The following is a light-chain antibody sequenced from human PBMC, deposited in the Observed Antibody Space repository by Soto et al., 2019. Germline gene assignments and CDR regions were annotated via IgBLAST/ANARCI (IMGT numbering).Light chain of an antibody. CDR3: SSYTSSNTVV. CDR2: DVS. CDR1: SSDVGGYNY. V-gene: IGLV2-14*03. J-gene: IGLJ2*01. Sequence: QSALTQPASVSGSPGQSITISCTGTSSDVGGYNYVSWYQQHPGKAPKVLIFDVSDRPSGVSNRFSASKSGNTASLTISGLQAEDEGDYYCSSYTSSNTVVFGGGTQLTVL.